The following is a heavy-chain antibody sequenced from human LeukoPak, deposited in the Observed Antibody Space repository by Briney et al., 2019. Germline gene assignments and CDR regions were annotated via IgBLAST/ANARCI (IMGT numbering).Heavy chain of an antibody. V-gene: IGHV4-34*01. J-gene: IGHJ5*02. D-gene: IGHD2-21*02. CDR3: VRGHLLVTRGVYWFDP. CDR2: INHSGST. Sequence: PSETLSLTCAVYGGXFSGYYCSWIRQPPGKGLEWIGEINHSGSTNYNPSVKGRVTISVDTSKNQFSLKLSSVTAADTAIYYCVRGHLLVTRGVYWFDPWGQGTLVTVSS. CDR1: GGXFSGYY.